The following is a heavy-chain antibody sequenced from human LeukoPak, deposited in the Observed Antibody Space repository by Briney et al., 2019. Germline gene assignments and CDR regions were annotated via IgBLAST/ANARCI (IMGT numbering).Heavy chain of an antibody. Sequence: PGGSLRLSCAASGFTVSSNYMSWVRQAPGKGLEWVSVIYSGGSTYYADSVKGRFTISRDNAKNSLYLQMNSLRAEDTAVYYCAREAIAAAGDQGTHDYWGQGTLVTVSS. CDR3: AREAIAAAGDQGTHDY. V-gene: IGHV3-53*01. D-gene: IGHD6-13*01. J-gene: IGHJ4*02. CDR2: IYSGGST. CDR1: GFTVSSNY.